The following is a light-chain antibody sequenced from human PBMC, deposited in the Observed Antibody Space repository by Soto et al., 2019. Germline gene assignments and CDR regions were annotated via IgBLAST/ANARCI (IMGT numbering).Light chain of an antibody. CDR2: DAS. CDR1: QRVRRSA. CDR3: QQYCYSPLT. Sequence: EIGLTQSPGTLSWSPGERATLSCRASQRVRRSAVAWYQQKVGEPPRLLIYDASNRATGVPHRFSGSGSGTDSTLTISRLEPEDFVVYYCQQYCYSPLTFGGGTMVEIK. J-gene: IGKJ4*01. V-gene: IGKV3-20*01.